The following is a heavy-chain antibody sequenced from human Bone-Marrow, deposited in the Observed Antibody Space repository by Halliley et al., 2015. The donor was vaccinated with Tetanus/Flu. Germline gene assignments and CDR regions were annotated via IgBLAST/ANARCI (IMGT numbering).Heavy chain of an antibody. CDR1: GYDFPGYW. Sequence: VQLVQSGAEVKKPGESLKISCKGSGYDFPGYWIGWVRQMPGKGLEWMGIIYPSDSDIRYSPSFQGQVTISADKSTRTAYLQWSSLGASDTAVYFCARHRGTQVVTAIDYWGQGTLVAVSS. CDR2: IYPSDSDI. V-gene: IGHV5-51*01. J-gene: IGHJ4*02. CDR3: ARHRGTQVVTAIDY. D-gene: IGHD2-21*02.